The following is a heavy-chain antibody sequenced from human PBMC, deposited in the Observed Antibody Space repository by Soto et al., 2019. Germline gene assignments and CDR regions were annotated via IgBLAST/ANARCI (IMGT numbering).Heavy chain of an antibody. V-gene: IGHV3-33*01. Sequence: HPGGSLRLSCAASGFAFSSYGMHWVRQAPGKGLEWVAVIWYDGSNKYYADSVKGRFTISRDNSKNTLYLQMNSLRAEDTAVYYCATDPRYYYDSSGYYFGMDVWGQGTTVTVSS. D-gene: IGHD3-22*01. CDR2: IWYDGSNK. CDR3: ATDPRYYYDSSGYYFGMDV. CDR1: GFAFSSYG. J-gene: IGHJ6*02.